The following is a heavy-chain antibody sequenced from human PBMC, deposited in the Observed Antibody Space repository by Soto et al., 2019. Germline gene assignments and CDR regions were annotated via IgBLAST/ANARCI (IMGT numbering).Heavy chain of an antibody. CDR2: MNPNSGNT. D-gene: IGHD3-3*01. V-gene: IGHV1-8*01. J-gene: IGHJ6*03. CDR1: GYTFTSYD. CDR3: ARGWRFSYYYYMDV. Sequence: ASVKVSCKASGYTFTSYDINWVRQATGQGLEWMGWMNPNSGNTGYAQKFQGRVTMTRNTSISTAYMELSSLRSEDTAVYYCARGWRFSYYYYMDVWGKGTTVTVSS.